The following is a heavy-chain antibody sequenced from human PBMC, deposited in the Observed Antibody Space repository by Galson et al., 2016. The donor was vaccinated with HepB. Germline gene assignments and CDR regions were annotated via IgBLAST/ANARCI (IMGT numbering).Heavy chain of an antibody. CDR2: IWFDGSNK. Sequence: SLRLSCAASGFTFSSYGMHWVRQAPGKGPEWVAVIWFDGSNKYYADSVKGRFTISRDNSKNTLYLQMNTLRAEDTALYYCARDIFGSGSSSPFDSWGPGTLVTVSS. J-gene: IGHJ4*02. CDR3: ARDIFGSGSSSPFDS. D-gene: IGHD6-6*01. CDR1: GFTFSSYG. V-gene: IGHV3-33*01.